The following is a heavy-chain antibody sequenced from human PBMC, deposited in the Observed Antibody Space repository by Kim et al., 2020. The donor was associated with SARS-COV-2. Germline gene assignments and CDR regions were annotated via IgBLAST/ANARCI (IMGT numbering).Heavy chain of an antibody. CDR2: ISSSSSTI. CDR3: ARDLVLGGYCSGGSCSNFPYF. D-gene: IGHD2-15*01. V-gene: IGHV3-48*04. Sequence: GGSLRLSCAASGFTFSSYSMNWVRQAPGKGLEWVSYISSSSSTIYYADSVKGRFTISRDNAKNSLYLQMNSLRAEDTAGYYCARDLVLGGYCSGGSCSNFPYFWGQGTLVTVSS. J-gene: IGHJ4*02. CDR1: GFTFSSYS.